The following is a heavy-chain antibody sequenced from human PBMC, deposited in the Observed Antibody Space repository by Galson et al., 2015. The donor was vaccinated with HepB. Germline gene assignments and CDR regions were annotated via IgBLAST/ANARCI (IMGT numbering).Heavy chain of an antibody. CDR3: ARSTGWGYGDKPESYGMDV. V-gene: IGHV1-69*13. CDR2: IIPIFGTA. D-gene: IGHD4-17*01. J-gene: IGHJ6*02. Sequence: SVKVSCRASGGTFSSYAISWVRQAPGQGLEWMGGIIPIFGTANYAQKFQGRVTITADESTSTAYMELSSLRSEDTAVYYCARSTGWGYGDKPESYGMDVWGQGTTVTVSS. CDR1: GGTFSSYA.